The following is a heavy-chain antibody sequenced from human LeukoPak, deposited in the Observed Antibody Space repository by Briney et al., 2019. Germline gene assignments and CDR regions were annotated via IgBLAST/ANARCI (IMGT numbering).Heavy chain of an antibody. Sequence: GGSLRLSCAASGFTFSHFGFHWVRQAPGKGLEWVAVIWSDGTNKYYGNSVKGRFTIHRDDSQNRVYLQMNNLRVDDTAIYFCAKDAQRGFDYSNSLEYWGQGSPVTVSP. V-gene: IGHV3-33*03. CDR3: AKDAQRGFDYSNSLEY. J-gene: IGHJ4*02. D-gene: IGHD4-11*01. CDR2: IWSDGTNK. CDR1: GFTFSHFG.